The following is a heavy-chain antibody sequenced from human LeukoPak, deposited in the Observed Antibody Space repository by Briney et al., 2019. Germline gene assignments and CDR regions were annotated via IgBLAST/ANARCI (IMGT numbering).Heavy chain of an antibody. Sequence: PGGSLRLSCAASGFTFSSDGMRWVRQAPGKGLEWVAVIWYDGSNKYYADSVKGRFTISRDNSKNTLYLQMNSLRAEDTAVYYCARGLYDRSGYYVTPDYWGQGTLVTVSS. J-gene: IGHJ4*02. D-gene: IGHD3-22*01. V-gene: IGHV3-33*01. CDR3: ARGLYDRSGYYVTPDY. CDR1: GFTFSSDG. CDR2: IWYDGSNK.